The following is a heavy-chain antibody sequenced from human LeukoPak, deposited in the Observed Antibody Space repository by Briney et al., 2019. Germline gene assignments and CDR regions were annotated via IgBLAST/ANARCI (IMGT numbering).Heavy chain of an antibody. CDR3: ATGYSSKDWFDP. CDR1: GYTLTELS. Sequence: ASVKVSCKVSGYTLTELSMHWVRQAPGKGLEWMGGFDPEDGETIYAQKFQGRVTMTEDTSTDTAYMELSSLRSEDTAVYYCATGYSSKDWFDPWGQGTLGTVSS. V-gene: IGHV1-24*01. CDR2: FDPEDGET. J-gene: IGHJ5*02. D-gene: IGHD6-19*01.